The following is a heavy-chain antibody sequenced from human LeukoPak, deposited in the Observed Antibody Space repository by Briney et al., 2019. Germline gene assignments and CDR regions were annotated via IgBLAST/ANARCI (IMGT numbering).Heavy chain of an antibody. D-gene: IGHD3-3*01. CDR1: GYTFTSYG. CDR3: ATSRFLEWLYLLDY. Sequence: ASVKVSCKASGYTFTSYGISWVRQAPGQGLEWMGWINSNSGDTKYAQKFQGRVTMTRATSIGLAYMELSRLKSDDTAVYYCATSRFLEWLYLLDYWGQGTLVTVSS. CDR2: INSNSGDT. J-gene: IGHJ4*02. V-gene: IGHV1-2*02.